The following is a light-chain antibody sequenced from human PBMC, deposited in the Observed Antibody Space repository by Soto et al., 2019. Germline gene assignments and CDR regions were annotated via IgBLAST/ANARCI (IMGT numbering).Light chain of an antibody. CDR3: QQLNSYPFT. J-gene: IGKJ3*01. V-gene: IGKV1-9*01. CDR1: QGISSY. CDR2: AAS. Sequence: DIQLTQSPSFLSASVGDRVTITCRASQGISSYLAWYQQKPGKAPKLLIYAASTLQSGVPSRFSASGSGTEFTLTISSLQPEDFATYYCQQLNSYPFTVGPGTKVVI.